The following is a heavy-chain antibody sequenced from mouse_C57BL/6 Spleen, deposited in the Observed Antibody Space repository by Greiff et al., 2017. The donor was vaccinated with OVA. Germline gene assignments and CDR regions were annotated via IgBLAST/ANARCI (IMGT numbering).Heavy chain of an antibody. CDR3: ARRRGSGDYYAMDY. CDR2: INPNNGGT. D-gene: IGHD1-1*01. V-gene: IGHV1-22*01. J-gene: IGHJ4*01. Sequence: VQLQQSGPELVKPGASVTMSCKASGYTFTDYNMHWVKQTHGQSLEWIGYINPNNGGTSYNQKFKGKATLTVNKSYSTAYMELRSLTSEDSAVYYCARRRGSGDYYAMDYWGQGTSVTVSS. CDR1: GYTFTDYN.